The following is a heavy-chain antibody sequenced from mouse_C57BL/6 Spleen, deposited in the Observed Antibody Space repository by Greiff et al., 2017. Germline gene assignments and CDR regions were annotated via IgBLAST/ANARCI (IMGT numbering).Heavy chain of an antibody. D-gene: IGHD2-3*01. J-gene: IGHJ3*01. CDR3: AKTGDDGYSWFAY. CDR2: IWRGGST. V-gene: IGHV2-5*01. CDR1: GFSLTSYG. Sequence: VKLVESGPGLVQPSQSLSITCTVSGFSLTSYGVHWVRQSPGKGLEWLGVIWRGGSTDYNAAFMSRLSITKDNSKSQVFFKMNSLQADDTAIYYCAKTGDDGYSWFAYWGQGTLVTVSA.